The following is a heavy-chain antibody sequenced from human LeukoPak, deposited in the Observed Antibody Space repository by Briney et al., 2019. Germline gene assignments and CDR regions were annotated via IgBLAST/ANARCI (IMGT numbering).Heavy chain of an antibody. CDR2: IYYSGST. Sequence: SETLSLTCTVYGGSISSYYWGWIRQPPGKGREWIGYIYYSGSTNYNPSLKSRVTISVDTSKNQFSLKLSSVTAADTAVYYCARHNDYYVVGGMDVWGQGTTVTVSS. J-gene: IGHJ6*02. D-gene: IGHD3-10*02. CDR3: ARHNDYYVVGGMDV. V-gene: IGHV4-59*08. CDR1: GGSISSYY.